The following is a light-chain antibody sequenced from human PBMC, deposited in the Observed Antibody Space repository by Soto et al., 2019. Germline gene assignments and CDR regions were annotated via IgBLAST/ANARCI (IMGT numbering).Light chain of an antibody. CDR1: WIVSNNY. CDR3: QQRSNWPPALT. Sequence: IVLTQSPRTLSRSPWERATLXSRCSWIVSNNYLAWYQQQPGQAPRLLIHGASNRATGIPDRFRGSGSGTDFTLTISRREPEAYAFYYCQQRSNWPPALTVGQGTSLDIK. V-gene: IGKV3D-20*02. J-gene: IGKJ5*01. CDR2: GAS.